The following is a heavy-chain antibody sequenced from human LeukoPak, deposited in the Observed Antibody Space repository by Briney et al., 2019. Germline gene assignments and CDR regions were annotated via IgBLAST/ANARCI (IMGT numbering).Heavy chain of an antibody. V-gene: IGHV4-4*07. CDR3: ATGSGSLSYYYYYYMGV. Sequence: PSETLSLTCTVSGGSISSYYWSWIRQPAGKGLEWIGRIYTSGSTNYNPSLKSRVTMSVDTSKNQFSLKLSSVTAADTAVYYCATGSGSLSYYYYYYMGVWGKGTTVTISS. D-gene: IGHD3-10*01. J-gene: IGHJ6*03. CDR1: GGSISSYY. CDR2: IYTSGST.